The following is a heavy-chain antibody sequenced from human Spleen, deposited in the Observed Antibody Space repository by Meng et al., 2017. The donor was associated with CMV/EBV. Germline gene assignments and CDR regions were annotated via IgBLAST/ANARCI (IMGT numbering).Heavy chain of an antibody. J-gene: IGHJ4*02. V-gene: IGHV3-15*01. Sequence: GESLKISCAASGFTFSNAWMSWVRQAPGKGLEWVGRIKSKTDGGTTDYAAPVKGRFTTSRDDSKNTLYLQMNGLKTEDTAVYYCTTDGLERDFWSGYPYWGQGTLVTVSS. CDR3: TTDGLERDFWSGYPY. CDR1: GFTFSNAW. CDR2: IKSKTDGGTT. D-gene: IGHD3-3*01.